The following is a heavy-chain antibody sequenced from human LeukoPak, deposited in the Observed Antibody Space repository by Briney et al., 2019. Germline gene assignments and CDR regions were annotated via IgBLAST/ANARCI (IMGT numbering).Heavy chain of an antibody. CDR2: INSDGSST. CDR3: ARGTGYGVFDY. D-gene: IGHD1-14*01. CDR1: GYSFTSYW. V-gene: IGHV3-74*01. J-gene: IGHJ4*02. Sequence: GESLKISCKGSGYSFTSYWISWVRQAPGKGLVWVSRINSDGSSTNYADSVKGRFTISRDNAKNTLYLQMNSLRAEDTTVYYCARGTGYGVFDYWGQGTLVTVSS.